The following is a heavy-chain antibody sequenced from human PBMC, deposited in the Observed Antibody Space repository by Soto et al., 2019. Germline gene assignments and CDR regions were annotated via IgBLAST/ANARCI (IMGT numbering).Heavy chain of an antibody. CDR3: AATGYSGYGGFDY. Sequence: QVQLQESGPGLVKPSETLSLTCSISGGSISSYYWSWIRQPPGKGLVWIGYIYYSGSTNYNPSLTSRVTISLDTSKNQFSLKLSSVTAADTAVYYCAATGYSGYGGFDYWGQGTLVTVSS. CDR2: IYYSGST. D-gene: IGHD5-12*01. J-gene: IGHJ4*02. V-gene: IGHV4-59*01. CDR1: GGSISSYY.